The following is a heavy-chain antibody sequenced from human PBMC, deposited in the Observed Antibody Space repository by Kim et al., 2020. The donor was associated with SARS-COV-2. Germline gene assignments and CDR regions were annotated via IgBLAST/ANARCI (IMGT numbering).Heavy chain of an antibody. D-gene: IGHD5-12*01. Sequence: SLKGRVTRSVDTSKNQFSLKLSSVTAADTAVYYCARHGEMATPGGVRFDPWGQGTLVTVSS. CDR3: ARHGEMATPGGVRFDP. V-gene: IGHV4-39*01. J-gene: IGHJ5*02.